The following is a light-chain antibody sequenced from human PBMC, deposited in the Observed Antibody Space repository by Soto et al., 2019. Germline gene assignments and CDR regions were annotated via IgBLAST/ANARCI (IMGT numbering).Light chain of an antibody. CDR2: EVS. CDR1: SSDVGGYKY. V-gene: IGLV2-14*01. CDR3: TSYTTSSTVI. Sequence: QSVLTQPASVSGSPGQSITISCSGTSSDVGGYKYVSWYQQHPGKAPKLMIYEVSNRSSGVSNRFSGSKSGNTASLTISGLQAEDEADYYCTSYTTSSTVIFGGGTQLTVL. J-gene: IGLJ2*01.